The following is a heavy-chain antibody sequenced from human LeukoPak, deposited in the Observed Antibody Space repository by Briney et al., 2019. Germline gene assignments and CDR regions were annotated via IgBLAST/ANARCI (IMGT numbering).Heavy chain of an antibody. CDR2: IKQDGSEK. V-gene: IGHV3-7*01. CDR3: ARGDSSIAARLSRSSIFNYYYYMDA. J-gene: IGHJ6*03. Sequence: GGSLRLSCAASGFTPISYWMSCVRQAPGKGLEWVGNIKQDGSEKYYVDSLKGRFTTSTDNATNSLYRQMNSRRAEATAVYYWARGDSSIAARLSRSSIFNYYYYMDAWGKGTPVTVSS. CDR1: GFTPISYW. D-gene: IGHD6-6*01.